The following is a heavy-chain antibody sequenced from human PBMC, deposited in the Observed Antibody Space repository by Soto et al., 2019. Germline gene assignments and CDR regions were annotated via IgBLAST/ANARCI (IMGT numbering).Heavy chain of an antibody. D-gene: IGHD5-12*01. Sequence: SEALSLPCTLSCGSINTFYWSFFRNPAGNGLDCIGRIFSSGSTSFNPSLESRVAMSVDTSKNHFSLNLSSVTTADMAVYYCAREGSYSAYNFAHGIQLWSFDFWGQGALVTVSS. V-gene: IGHV4-4*07. CDR3: AREGSYSAYNFAHGIQLWSFDF. J-gene: IGHJ4*02. CDR1: CGSINTFY. CDR2: IFSSGST.